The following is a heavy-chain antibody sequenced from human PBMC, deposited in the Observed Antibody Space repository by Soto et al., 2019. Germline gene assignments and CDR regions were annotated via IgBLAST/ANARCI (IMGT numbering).Heavy chain of an antibody. V-gene: IGHV4-61*01. Sequence: QVQLQESGPGLVKPSETLSLTCTVSGGSVSSGSYYWSWIRQPPGKGLEWIGYIYYSGSTNYNPSLKSEVTISVDTSKNQFSLKLSSVTAADTAVYYCARALRGYSYGYAFDYWGQGTLVTVSS. J-gene: IGHJ4*02. CDR3: ARALRGYSYGYAFDY. CDR2: IYYSGST. D-gene: IGHD5-18*01. CDR1: GGSVSSGSYY.